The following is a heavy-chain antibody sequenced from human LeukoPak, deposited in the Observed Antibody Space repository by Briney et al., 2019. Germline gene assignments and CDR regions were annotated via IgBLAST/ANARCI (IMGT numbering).Heavy chain of an antibody. V-gene: IGHV1-69*04. D-gene: IGHD3-10*01. CDR1: GGTFSSYA. J-gene: IGHJ4*02. Sequence: AASVKVSCKASGGTFSSYAISWVRQAPGQGLEWMGRIIPILGIANYAQKFQGRVTITADKSTSTAYMELSSLRSEDTAVYYCARAPSYYYGSGYYFDYWGQGTLVTVSS. CDR2: IIPILGIA. CDR3: ARAPSYYYGSGYYFDY.